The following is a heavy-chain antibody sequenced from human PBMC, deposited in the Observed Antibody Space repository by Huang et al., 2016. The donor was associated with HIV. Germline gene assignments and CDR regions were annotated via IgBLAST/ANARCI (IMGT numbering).Heavy chain of an antibody. CDR3: ARLINYYESSGYSRRAAFDI. Sequence: QLQLQESGPRLVKPSETLSLTCSVSGGSIGSSSYFWGWIRQPPGKGLEWIGTIYDSGPTHFNPALKIRVTISVDTAKNQFSLRLSSVTAADTAVYYCARLINYYESSGYSRRAAFDIWGQGTMVTVSS. CDR1: GGSIGSSSYF. J-gene: IGHJ3*02. D-gene: IGHD3-22*01. V-gene: IGHV4-39*01. CDR2: IYDSGPT.